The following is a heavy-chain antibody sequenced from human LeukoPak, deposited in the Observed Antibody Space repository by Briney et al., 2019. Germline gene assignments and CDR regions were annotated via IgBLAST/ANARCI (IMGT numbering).Heavy chain of an antibody. CDR1: GFTVSSNY. J-gene: IGHJ4*02. CDR2: IYIGGNT. CDR3: AKRTMSAFDS. Sequence: GGSLRLSCAASGFTVSSNYMSWVRQAPGEGLEWVSVIYIGGNTYYTDSVKGRFIISRDNSKNMVCLQMNSLTVEDTATYYCAKRTMSAFDSWGQGTLLIVSS. V-gene: IGHV3-53*01.